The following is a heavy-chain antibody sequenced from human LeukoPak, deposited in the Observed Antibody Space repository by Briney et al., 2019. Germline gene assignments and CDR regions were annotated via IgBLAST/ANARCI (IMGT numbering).Heavy chain of an antibody. V-gene: IGHV3-74*01. CDR3: AKLFESGTYNNFFHY. CDR2: INADGSLT. J-gene: IGHJ4*02. CDR1: GFTFSSYY. Sequence: GGSLRLSCAASGFTFSSYYLHWVRQAPGKGLVWVSRINADGSLTNYADSVKGRFTIFRDNAKNTLYLQMNSLRPEDTAIYYCAKLFESGTYNNFFHYWGQGTLVTVFS. D-gene: IGHD3-10*01.